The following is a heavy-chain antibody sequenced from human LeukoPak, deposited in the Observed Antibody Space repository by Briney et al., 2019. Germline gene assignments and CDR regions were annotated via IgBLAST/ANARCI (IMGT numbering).Heavy chain of an antibody. CDR3: ARDFDGYCSGGSCYWFDP. CDR1: GGTFSSYA. V-gene: IGHV1-69*13. D-gene: IGHD2-15*01. J-gene: IGHJ5*02. CDR2: IIPIFGTA. Sequence: EASVKVSCKASGGTFSSYAISWVRQAPGQGLEWIGGIIPIFGTANYAQKFQGRVTITADESTSTAYMELSSLRSEDTAVYYCARDFDGYCSGGSCYWFDPWGQGTLVTVSS.